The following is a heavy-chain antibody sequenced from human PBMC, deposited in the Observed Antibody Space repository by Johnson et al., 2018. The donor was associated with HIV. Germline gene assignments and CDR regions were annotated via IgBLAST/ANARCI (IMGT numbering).Heavy chain of an antibody. J-gene: IGHJ3*02. D-gene: IGHD6-6*01. CDR2: ISYDGSNK. Sequence: QMLLVESGGGVVQPGRSLRLSCAASGFTFSSYTIHWVRQAPGKGLEWVAFISYDGSNKYYADSVKGRFTISRDNSKNTLYLQMNSLRAEDTAVYYCARDQSSRQAFDIWGQGTMVTVSS. V-gene: IGHV3-30*04. CDR1: GFTFSSYT. CDR3: ARDQSSRQAFDI.